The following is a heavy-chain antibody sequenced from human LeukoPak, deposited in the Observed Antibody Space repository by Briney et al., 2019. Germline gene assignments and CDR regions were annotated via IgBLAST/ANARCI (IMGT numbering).Heavy chain of an antibody. CDR2: ITPSDGA. Sequence: GASVKVSCKSSGYTFTAYAVHWVRQAPGQGLEWMGWITPSDGANYAQKFQGRVTMTRDTSVSTAYMDLNRLTSDDTAVYFCARDRYGDGFAHFDYWGQGTLVTVSS. D-gene: IGHD5-24*01. V-gene: IGHV1-2*02. CDR3: ARDRYGDGFAHFDY. J-gene: IGHJ4*02. CDR1: GYTFTAYA.